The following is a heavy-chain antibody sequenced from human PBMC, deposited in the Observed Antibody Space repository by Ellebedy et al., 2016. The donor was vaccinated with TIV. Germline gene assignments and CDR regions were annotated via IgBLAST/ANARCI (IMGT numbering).Heavy chain of an antibody. D-gene: IGHD6-13*01. CDR1: GYTFTSYG. V-gene: IGHV1-2*02. CDR2: INPNSGGT. Sequence: ASVKVSCXASGYTFTSYGISWVRQAPGQGLEWMGWINPNSGGTNYAQKFQGRVTMTRDTSISTAYMELSRLRSDDTAVYYCARQGAGQQLVRGCFQHWGQGTLVTVSS. J-gene: IGHJ1*01. CDR3: ARQGAGQQLVRGCFQH.